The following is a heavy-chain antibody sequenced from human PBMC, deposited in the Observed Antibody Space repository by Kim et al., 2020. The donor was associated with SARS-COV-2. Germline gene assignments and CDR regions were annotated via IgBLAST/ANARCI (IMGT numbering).Heavy chain of an antibody. J-gene: IGHJ4*02. D-gene: IGHD3-22*01. V-gene: IGHV3-23*01. CDR1: GFTFSSYA. CDR2: ISGSGGST. Sequence: GGSLRLSCAASGFTFSSYAMRWVRQAPGKGLEWVSAISGSGGSTYYADSVKGRFTISRDNSKNTLFLQMNSLRAEDTAVYYCAKAANPDLWGSSGYSGYWGQGTLVTVSS. CDR3: AKAANPDLWGSSGYSGY.